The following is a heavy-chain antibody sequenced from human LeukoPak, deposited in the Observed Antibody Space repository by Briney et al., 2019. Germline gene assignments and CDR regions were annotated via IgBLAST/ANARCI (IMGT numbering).Heavy chain of an antibody. CDR1: GGSISTYS. D-gene: IGHD6-19*01. CDR2: VVTTTT. CDR3: ARDTTVASGMQF. V-gene: IGHV4-4*07. Sequence: SETLSLTCTVSGGSISTYSWTWVRQSPGEGLEWIGSVVTTTTNYSPALRSRVAISVHTSKNQFSLRLESVTTADTAVYYCARDTTVASGMQFWGQGALVTVSS. J-gene: IGHJ1*01.